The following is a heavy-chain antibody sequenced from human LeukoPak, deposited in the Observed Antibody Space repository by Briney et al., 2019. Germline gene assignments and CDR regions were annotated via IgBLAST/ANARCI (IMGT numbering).Heavy chain of an antibody. CDR2: IYYSGTT. CDR1: GGSTTSGDYY. Sequence: PPETLSLTCTLAGGSTTSGDYYWSWIRQPRGKGREWIGYIYYSGTTYYNPSLKRRFPISEETSRNPFSLKLRSVTAADTGVYDRGSDWGQVDYWGQGTLVTVSS. V-gene: IGHV4-30-4*08. CDR3: GSDWGQVDY. D-gene: IGHD3-16*01. J-gene: IGHJ4*02.